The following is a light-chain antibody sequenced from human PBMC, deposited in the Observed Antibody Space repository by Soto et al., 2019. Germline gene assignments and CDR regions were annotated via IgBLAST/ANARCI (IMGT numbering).Light chain of an antibody. V-gene: IGLV2-14*01. Sequence: QSVLTQPASVSGSPGQSITISCTGTSSHVGGYNYVSWYQQHPGKAPKLMIYDVSNRPSGVSNRFSGSKSGNTASLTISGLQAEDEADYYCSSYTSSSTPYVFGTGTKLTVL. CDR1: SSHVGGYNY. CDR3: SSYTSSSTPYV. CDR2: DVS. J-gene: IGLJ1*01.